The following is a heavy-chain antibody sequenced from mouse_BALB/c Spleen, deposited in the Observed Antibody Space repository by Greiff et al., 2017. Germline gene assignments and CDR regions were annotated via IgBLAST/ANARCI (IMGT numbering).Heavy chain of an antibody. CDR1: GYSFTGFY. CDR2: INPYNGAT. V-gene: IGHV1-31*01. CDR3: ARSGSTYAMDY. J-gene: IGHJ4*01. D-gene: IGHD1-1*01. Sequence: EVQLQQSGPELVKPGASVKISCKASGYSFTGFYMHWVKQSHVKSLEWIGRINPYNGATSYNQNFKDKASLTVDKSSSTAYMELHSLTSEDSAVYYCARSGSTYAMDYWGQGTSVTVSS.